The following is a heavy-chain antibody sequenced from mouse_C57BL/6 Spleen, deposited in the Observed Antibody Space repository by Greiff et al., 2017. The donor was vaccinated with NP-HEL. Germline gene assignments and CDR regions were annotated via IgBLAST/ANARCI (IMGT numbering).Heavy chain of an antibody. Sequence: QVQLKESGPELVKPGASVKISCKASGYAFSSSWMNWVKQRPGKGLEWIGRIYPGDGDTNYNGKFKGKATLTADKSSSTAYMQLSSLTSEDSAVYFCARPLLDYAMDYWGQGTSVTVSS. CDR3: ARPLLDYAMDY. CDR2: IYPGDGDT. J-gene: IGHJ4*01. D-gene: IGHD2-1*01. V-gene: IGHV1-82*01. CDR1: GYAFSSSW.